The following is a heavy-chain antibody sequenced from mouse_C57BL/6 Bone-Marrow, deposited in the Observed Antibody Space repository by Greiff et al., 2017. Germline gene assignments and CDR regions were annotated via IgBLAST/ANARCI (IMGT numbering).Heavy chain of an antibody. Sequence: EVMLVESGGGLVKPGGSLKLSCAASGFTFSDYGMHWVRRAPEKGLEWVAYISSGSSTIYYADTVTGRFTISRDNAKNTQFLQMTSLRSDDTAMYYCARREGVDFDYWGQGTTLTVSS. CDR3: ARREGVDFDY. CDR2: ISSGSSTI. J-gene: IGHJ2*01. V-gene: IGHV5-17*01. CDR1: GFTFSDYG. D-gene: IGHD1-1*01.